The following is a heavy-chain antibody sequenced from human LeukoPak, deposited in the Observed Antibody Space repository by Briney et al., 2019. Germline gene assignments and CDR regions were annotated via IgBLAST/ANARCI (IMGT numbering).Heavy chain of an antibody. Sequence: SVKVSCKASGGTFSSYAISWVRQAPGQALEWMGGIIPIFGTANYAQKFQSRDTITADESTSTAYMELSSLRSEDTAVYYCAIYTPSKTFDYWGQGTLVTVSS. V-gene: IGHV1-69*13. CDR3: AIYTPSKTFDY. D-gene: IGHD2-2*02. CDR2: IIPIFGTA. CDR1: GGTFSSYA. J-gene: IGHJ4*02.